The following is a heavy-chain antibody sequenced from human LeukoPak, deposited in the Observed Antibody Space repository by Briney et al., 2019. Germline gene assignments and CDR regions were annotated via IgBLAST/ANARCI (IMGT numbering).Heavy chain of an antibody. Sequence: GGSLRLSCAASGFTFSSYSMNWVRQAPGKGLEWASYISSSSSTIYYADSVKGRFTISRDNAKNSPYLQMNSLRAEDTAVYYCARGPAIDYWGQGTLVTVSS. CDR3: ARGPAIDY. V-gene: IGHV3-48*01. J-gene: IGHJ4*02. CDR2: ISSSSSTI. CDR1: GFTFSSYS.